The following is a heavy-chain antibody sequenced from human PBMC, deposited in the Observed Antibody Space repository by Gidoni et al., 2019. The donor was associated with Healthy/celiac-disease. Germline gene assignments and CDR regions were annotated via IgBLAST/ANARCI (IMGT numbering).Heavy chain of an antibody. CDR3: AKTPSGSYPYWYFDL. Sequence: EVQLVESGGGLVQPGRSLRTSWAASGFTLDDYAMHWVRQAPGKGLEWVSGISWNSGTIGYADSVRGRFTISRDNAKNSLYLQMNSLRPEDTALYYCAKTPSGSYPYWYFDLWGRGTLVTVSS. D-gene: IGHD1-26*01. J-gene: IGHJ2*01. CDR2: ISWNSGTI. V-gene: IGHV3-9*01. CDR1: GFTLDDYA.